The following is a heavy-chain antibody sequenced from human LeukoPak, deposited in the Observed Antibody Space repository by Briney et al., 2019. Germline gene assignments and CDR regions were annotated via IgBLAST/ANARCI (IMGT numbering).Heavy chain of an antibody. D-gene: IGHD1-26*01. CDR3: AREGEWELPRSKSDY. V-gene: IGHV3-21*01. Sequence: GGSLRLSCAASGFTFSSYSMNWVRQAPGKGLEWVSSISSSSSYIYYADSVKGRFTISRDNAKNSLYLQMNSLRAEDTAVYYCAREGEWELPRSKSDYWGQGTLVTVSS. J-gene: IGHJ4*02. CDR2: ISSSSSYI. CDR1: GFTFSSYS.